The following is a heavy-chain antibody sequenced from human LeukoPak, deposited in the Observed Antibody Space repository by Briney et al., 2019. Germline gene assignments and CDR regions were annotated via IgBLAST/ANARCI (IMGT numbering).Heavy chain of an antibody. CDR2: ISYDGSNK. J-gene: IGHJ6*02. CDR1: GFTFSSYA. Sequence: QPGRFLRLSCAASGFTFSSYAMHWVRQAPGKGLEWVAVISYDGSNKYYADSVKGRFTISRDNSKNTLYLQMNSLRAEDTAVYYCAREDIVVVTASNSVYYYYYGMDVWGQGTTVTVSS. CDR3: AREDIVVVTASNSVYYYYYGMDV. V-gene: IGHV3-30-3*01. D-gene: IGHD2-21*02.